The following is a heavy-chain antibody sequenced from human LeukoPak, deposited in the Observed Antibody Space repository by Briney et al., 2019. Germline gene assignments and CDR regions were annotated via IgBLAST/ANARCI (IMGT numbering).Heavy chain of an antibody. V-gene: IGHV3-74*01. D-gene: IGHD2-15*01. Sequence: GGSLRLSCAASGFTFSSYWMHWVRQAPGKGLVWVSRILSDGSSSTYADSVKGRFTISRDNAKNTLYLQMKSLRGEDTAVYYCARDLGYCSGGSCYDLFDYWGQGTLVTVSS. J-gene: IGHJ4*02. CDR2: ILSDGSSS. CDR1: GFTFSSYW. CDR3: ARDLGYCSGGSCYDLFDY.